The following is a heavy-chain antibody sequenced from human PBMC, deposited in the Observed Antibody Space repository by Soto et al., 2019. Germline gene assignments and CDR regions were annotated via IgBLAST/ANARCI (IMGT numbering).Heavy chain of an antibody. V-gene: IGHV4-61*01. J-gene: IGHJ4*01. Sequence: SETLSLTCTVSGGSVSSGSYYWSWIRQPPGKGLEWIGYIYYSGSTNYNPSLKSRVTISVDTSKNQFSLKLSSVTAADTAVYYCAGGTMGTGYFDFWGHGTLVTVSS. D-gene: IGHD3-10*01. CDR2: IYYSGST. CDR3: AGGTMGTGYFDF. CDR1: GGSVSSGSYY.